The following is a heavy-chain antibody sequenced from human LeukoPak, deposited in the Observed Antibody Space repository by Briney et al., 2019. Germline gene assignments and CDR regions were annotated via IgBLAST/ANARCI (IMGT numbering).Heavy chain of an antibody. Sequence: GGSLRLSCAPSGHTFSSHAVSWVRPAPGGGRVWVSAISGSGGSTYYADSVKGRFTISRDNSKNTLYLQMNSLRAEDTAVYYCAKDTYYYDSSGYYRNAFDIWGQGTMVTVSS. CDR1: GHTFSSHA. J-gene: IGHJ3*02. V-gene: IGHV3-23*01. D-gene: IGHD3-22*01. CDR2: ISGSGGST. CDR3: AKDTYYYDSSGYYRNAFDI.